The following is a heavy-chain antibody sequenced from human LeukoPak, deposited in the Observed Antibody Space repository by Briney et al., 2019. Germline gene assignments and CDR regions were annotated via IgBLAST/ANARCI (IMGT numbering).Heavy chain of an antibody. J-gene: IGHJ4*02. V-gene: IGHV1-2*02. CDR1: GYTFTGYY. Sequence: ASVKVSCKASGYTFTGYYMHWVRQAPGQGLEWMGWINPNSGGTNYAQKFQGRVTMTRDTSISTAYMELSRLRSDDTAVYYCARSQYCSGDSCYRFVFDYWGQGTLVTVPS. D-gene: IGHD2-15*01. CDR2: INPNSGGT. CDR3: ARSQYCSGDSCYRFVFDY.